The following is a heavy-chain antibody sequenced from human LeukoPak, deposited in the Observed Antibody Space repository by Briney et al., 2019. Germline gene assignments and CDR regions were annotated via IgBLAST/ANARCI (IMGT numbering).Heavy chain of an antibody. V-gene: IGHV4-59*08. CDR3: ARPHSSGWYGVYDI. CDR2: FAYSGTT. CDR1: DGSISSHY. J-gene: IGHJ3*02. D-gene: IGHD6-19*01. Sequence: SETLSLTCTVSDGSISSHYWSWICQPPGKGLEWIGHFAYSGTTSYNASLKSRVTISVDTSKNQFSLTLTSVTAADTAVYYCARPHSSGWYGVYDIWGQGTMVTVSS.